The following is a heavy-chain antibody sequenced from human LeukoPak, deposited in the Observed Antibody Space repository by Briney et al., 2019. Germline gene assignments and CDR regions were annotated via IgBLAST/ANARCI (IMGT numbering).Heavy chain of an antibody. J-gene: IGHJ3*02. CDR3: ATEYYAHAFDI. D-gene: IGHD1-26*01. CDR2: ISSSSSTI. Sequence: GGSLRLSCAASGFTFSSYSMNWVRQAPGKGLEWVSYISSSSSTIYYADSVKGRFTISRDNAKNSLYLQMNSLRAEDTAVYYCATEYYAHAFDIWGQGTMVTVSS. V-gene: IGHV3-48*04. CDR1: GFTFSSYS.